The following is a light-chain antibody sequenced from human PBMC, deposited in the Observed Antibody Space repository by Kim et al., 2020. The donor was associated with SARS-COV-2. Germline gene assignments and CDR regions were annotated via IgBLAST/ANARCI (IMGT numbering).Light chain of an antibody. CDR3: MQDLHSPT. CDR1: QSLRQSDGVNY. CDR2: LAC. Sequence: EPASISCRSSQSLRQSDGVNYLDWYLQKPGQSPQLLISLACNRAYEVPDRFSGSGSGTDFTLKISRVEAEDVGLYYCMQDLHSPTFGQGTKVDIK. V-gene: IGKV2-28*01. J-gene: IGKJ1*01.